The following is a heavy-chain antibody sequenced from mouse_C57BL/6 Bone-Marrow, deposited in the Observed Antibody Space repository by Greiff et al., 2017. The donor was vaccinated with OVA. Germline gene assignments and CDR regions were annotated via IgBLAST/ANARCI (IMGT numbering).Heavy chain of an antibody. V-gene: IGHV1-82*01. Sequence: VQLVESGPELVKPGASVKISCKASGYAFSSSWMNWVKQRPGKGLEWIGRIYPGDGDTNYNGKFKGKATLTADKSSSTAYMQLSSLTSEDSAVYFCASEFITTVGALFDYWGQGTTLTVSS. CDR1: GYAFSSSW. D-gene: IGHD1-1*01. J-gene: IGHJ2*01. CDR2: IYPGDGDT. CDR3: ASEFITTVGALFDY.